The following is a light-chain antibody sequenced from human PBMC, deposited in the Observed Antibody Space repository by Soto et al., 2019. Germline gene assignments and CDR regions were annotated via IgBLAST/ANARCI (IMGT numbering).Light chain of an antibody. CDR2: GAS. CDR1: XXXXXXX. CDR3: QQYGGSRWT. J-gene: IGKJ1*01. V-gene: IGKV3-20*01. Sequence: EIVLTQSPGTLSLXXXEXAXLSXXASXXXXXXXLAWYQQKPGQAPRLLIYGASNRATGIPDRFSGSGSGTDFTLTISRLEPEDFAVYYCQQYGGSRWTFGQGTRVDI.